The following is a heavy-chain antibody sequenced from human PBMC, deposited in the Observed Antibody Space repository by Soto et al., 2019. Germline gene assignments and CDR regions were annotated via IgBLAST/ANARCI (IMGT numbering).Heavy chain of an antibody. J-gene: IGHJ4*02. V-gene: IGHV1-18*01. Sequence: GASVKVSCKASGYTFTNYGISWVRQAPGQGLEWMGWISAYNGNTNYAQKLQGRVTMTTDTSTSTAYMELRSLRSDDTAVYYCARAYFWGIAVAGYYFEYWGQGTLVTVSS. CDR2: ISAYNGNT. D-gene: IGHD6-19*01. CDR3: ARAYFWGIAVAGYYFEY. CDR1: GYTFTNYG.